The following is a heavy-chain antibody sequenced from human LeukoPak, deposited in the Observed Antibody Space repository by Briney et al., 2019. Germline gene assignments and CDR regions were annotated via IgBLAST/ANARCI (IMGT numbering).Heavy chain of an antibody. Sequence: SETLSLTCTVSGGSISGSSYYWGWIRQPPGKGLEWIGSIYYSGSTYYNPSLKSRVTISVDTSKNQFSLKLNSVTATDTAVYYCARPLGIERYTWFDPWGQGTLVTVSS. CDR3: ARPLGIERYTWFDP. CDR1: GGSISGSSYY. V-gene: IGHV4-39*01. J-gene: IGHJ5*02. D-gene: IGHD7-27*01. CDR2: IYYSGST.